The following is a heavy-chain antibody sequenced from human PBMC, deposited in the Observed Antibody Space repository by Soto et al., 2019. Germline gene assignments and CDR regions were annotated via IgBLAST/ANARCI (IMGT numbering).Heavy chain of an antibody. V-gene: IGHV4-30-4*01. J-gene: IGHJ5*02. CDR1: GGSISSGDYY. D-gene: IGHD6-6*01. Sequence: QVQLQESGPGLVKPSQTLSLTCTVSGGSISSGDYYWSWIRQPPGKGLEWIGYIYYRGRTYYNPSVMSRVTMAVAKSTNQFSLKLRSVPAADTAVYYCATRQYTISSGWFHPWGQGTLIAVSS. CDR2: IYYRGRT. CDR3: ATRQYTISSGWFHP.